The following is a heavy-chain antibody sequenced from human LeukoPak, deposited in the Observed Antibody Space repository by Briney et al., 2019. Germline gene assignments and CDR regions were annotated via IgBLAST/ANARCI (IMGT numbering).Heavy chain of an antibody. D-gene: IGHD2-21*01. J-gene: IGHJ3*01. CDR1: GYTFIDYD. CDR3: ARRTPRCGGTCYDAFDV. V-gene: IGHV1-8*01. Sequence: ASVKVSCKASGYTFIDYDINWVRQAPGQGLEWMGLMSPHNGHTEYAQNFQGKVTMTRDTSTGTAYMELRSLRSEDTAVYYCARRTPRCGGTCYDAFDVWGQGTMVTVSS. CDR2: MSPHNGHT.